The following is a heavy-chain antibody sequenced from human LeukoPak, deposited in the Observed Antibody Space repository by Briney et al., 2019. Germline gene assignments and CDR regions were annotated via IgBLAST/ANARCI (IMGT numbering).Heavy chain of an antibody. CDR1: GFTFSSYS. Sequence: PGGSLRLSCAASGFTFSSYSMNWVRQAPGKGLEWVSSISSSSSCIYYADSVKGRFTISRDNAKNSLYLQMNSLRAEDTAVYYCARDRGYSSSLDYWGQGTLVTVSS. V-gene: IGHV3-21*01. CDR3: ARDRGYSSSLDY. CDR2: ISSSSSCI. D-gene: IGHD6-13*01. J-gene: IGHJ4*02.